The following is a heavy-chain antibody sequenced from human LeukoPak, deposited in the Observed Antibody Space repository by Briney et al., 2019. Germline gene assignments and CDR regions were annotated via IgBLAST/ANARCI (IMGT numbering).Heavy chain of an antibody. CDR2: INHSGST. J-gene: IGHJ5*02. CDR1: GGSFSGYY. CDR3: ARGYSSSWYQFGSNWFDP. D-gene: IGHD6-13*01. V-gene: IGHV4-34*01. Sequence: SETLSLTCAVYGGSFSGYYWSWIRQPPGKGLEWIGEINHSGSTNYNPSLKSRVTISVDTSKNQFSLKLSSVTAADTAVYYCARGYSSSWYQFGSNWFDPWGQGTLVTVSS.